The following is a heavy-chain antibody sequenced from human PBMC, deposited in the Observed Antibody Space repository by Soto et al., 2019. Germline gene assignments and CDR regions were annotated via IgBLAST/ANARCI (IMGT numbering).Heavy chain of an antibody. CDR3: ARGGIAAAGDWYFDL. D-gene: IGHD6-13*01. CDR2: INHSGST. V-gene: IGHV4-34*01. J-gene: IGHJ2*01. Sequence: QVQLQQWGAGLLKPSETLSLTCAVYGGSFSGYYWSWIRQPPGKGLEWIGEINHSGSTNYNPSLKSRVTISVDTSKNQFSLKLSSVTAADTAVYYWARGGIAAAGDWYFDLWGRGTLVTVSS. CDR1: GGSFSGYY.